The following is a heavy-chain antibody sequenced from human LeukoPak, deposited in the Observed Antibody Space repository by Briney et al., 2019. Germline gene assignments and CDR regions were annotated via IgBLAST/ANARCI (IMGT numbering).Heavy chain of an antibody. Sequence: PGGSLRLSCTASGFTFGDYAMSWVRQAPGKGLEWVGFIRCKAYGGTTEYAASVKGRFTISRDDSKSIAYLQMNSLKIEDTAVYYCTRDVYYYDSSLPGYWGQGTLVTVSS. CDR3: TRDVYYYDSSLPGY. CDR2: IRCKAYGGTT. V-gene: IGHV3-49*04. D-gene: IGHD3-22*01. CDR1: GFTFGDYA. J-gene: IGHJ4*02.